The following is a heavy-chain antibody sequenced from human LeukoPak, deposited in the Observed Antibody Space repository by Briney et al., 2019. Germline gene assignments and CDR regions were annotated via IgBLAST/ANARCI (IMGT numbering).Heavy chain of an antibody. CDR1: GGSISNYY. CDR3: ARHPSEQGLGYYYMDV. J-gene: IGHJ6*03. V-gene: IGHV4-59*08. CDR2: IFYSGST. D-gene: IGHD6-19*01. Sequence: PSETPSLTCTISGGSISNYYWSWIRQSPKKGLEWIGCIFYSGSTNYSPSLKSRVTISVDTSKNQFSLKLSSVTAADTAVYYCARHPSEQGLGYYYMDVWGKGTTVTVSS.